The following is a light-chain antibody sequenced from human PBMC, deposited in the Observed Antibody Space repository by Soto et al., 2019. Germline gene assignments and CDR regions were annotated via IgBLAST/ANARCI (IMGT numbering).Light chain of an antibody. J-gene: IGKJ5*01. CDR2: GAS. V-gene: IGKV3-15*01. CDR3: QQFNNWPPKIT. Sequence: EIVMTQSPATLSVSPGERVTLSCRASQNIRTNLAWYQQTVGQAPRLLIYGASTRATGIPDRFSGSGSGTEFTLTISSLQSEDFAVYYCQQFNNWPPKITFGQGTRLDI. CDR1: QNIRTN.